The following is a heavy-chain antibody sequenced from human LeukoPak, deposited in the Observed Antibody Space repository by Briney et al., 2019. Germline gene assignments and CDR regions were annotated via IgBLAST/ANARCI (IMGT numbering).Heavy chain of an antibody. V-gene: IGHV3-7*01. Sequence: GGSLRLSCAASGFTFSSYWMSWVRQAPGKGLEWVANIKQDGSEKYYVDSVKGRFTISRDNAKNSLYLQMNSLRAEDTAVYYCARSAAAGYYYYYYMDVWGKGTTVTVSS. CDR1: GFTFSSYW. J-gene: IGHJ6*03. CDR2: IKQDGSEK. D-gene: IGHD6-13*01. CDR3: ARSAAAGYYYYYYMDV.